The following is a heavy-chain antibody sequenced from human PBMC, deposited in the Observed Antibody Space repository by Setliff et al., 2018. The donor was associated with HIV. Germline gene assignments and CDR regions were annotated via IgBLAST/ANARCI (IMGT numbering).Heavy chain of an antibody. Sequence: SETLSLTCAVSGYSISSGYYWGWIRQPPGKGLEWIGWIDASANTYYIPSLKSRATISIDTSKNQLSLKLRSVTAADTAVYYCARDGNNYYDSSGYSNWFDPWGQGTLVTVSS. V-gene: IGHV4-38-2*02. CDR3: ARDGNNYYDSSGYSNWFDP. CDR2: IDASANT. J-gene: IGHJ5*02. D-gene: IGHD3-22*01. CDR1: GYSISSGYY.